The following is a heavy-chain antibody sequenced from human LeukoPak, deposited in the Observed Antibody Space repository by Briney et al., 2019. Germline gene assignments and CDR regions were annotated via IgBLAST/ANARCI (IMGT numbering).Heavy chain of an antibody. CDR3: ARDHPGGNFDY. CDR1: GFTFSSYE. D-gene: IGHD3-16*01. Sequence: PGGSLRLSCAASGFTFSSYEMNWVRQAPGKGLEWVSYISSSGSTIYYADSVKGRFTISRDNAKNSLYLQMNSLRAEDTAVYYCARDHPGGNFDYWGQGTLVTVSS. V-gene: IGHV3-48*03. J-gene: IGHJ4*02. CDR2: ISSSGSTI.